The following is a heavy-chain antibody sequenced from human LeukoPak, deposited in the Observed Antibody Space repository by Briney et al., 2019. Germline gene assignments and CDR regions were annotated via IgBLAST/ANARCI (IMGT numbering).Heavy chain of an antibody. CDR1: GFIVSSNY. J-gene: IGHJ4*02. V-gene: IGHV3-53*05. D-gene: IGHD3-10*01. CDR3: AKDPDYYGSGGVYDY. CDR2: IYYGGNT. Sequence: GGSLRLSCAASGFIVSSNYMAWVRQAPGKGLEWVSVIYYGGNTYYADSVKGRFTISRDNSKNTLYLQMNSLRAEDTAVYYCAKDPDYYGSGGVYDYWGQGTLVTVSS.